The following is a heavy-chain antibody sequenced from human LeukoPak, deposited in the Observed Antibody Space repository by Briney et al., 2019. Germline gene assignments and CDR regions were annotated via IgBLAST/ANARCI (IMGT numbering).Heavy chain of an antibody. D-gene: IGHD3-22*01. CDR1: GITLSNYG. CDR2: ISDSGGRT. Sequence: GGSLRLSCAVSGITLSNYGMSWVRQAPGKGLEWVAGISDSGGRTNYADSVKGRFTISRDTPKNTLYLQMNSLRAEDTAVYFCAKRGVVIRVILVGFHKEAYYFDSWGQGALVTVSS. V-gene: IGHV3-23*01. J-gene: IGHJ4*02. CDR3: AKRGVVIRVILVGFHKEAYYFDS.